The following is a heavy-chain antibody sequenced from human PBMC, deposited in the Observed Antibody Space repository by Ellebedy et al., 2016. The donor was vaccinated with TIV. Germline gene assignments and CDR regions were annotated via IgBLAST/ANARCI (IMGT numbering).Heavy chain of an antibody. Sequence: AASVKVSCKASGGPFSSYAISWARQAPGQGLEWMGRFIPILGIANYAQKLQGRVTMTRDTSTSTVYMELSSLRSEDTAVYYCARWEAKVGGMDVWGQGTTVTVSS. D-gene: IGHD1-26*01. CDR2: FIPILGIA. V-gene: IGHV1-69*04. CDR1: GGPFSSYA. J-gene: IGHJ6*02. CDR3: ARWEAKVGGMDV.